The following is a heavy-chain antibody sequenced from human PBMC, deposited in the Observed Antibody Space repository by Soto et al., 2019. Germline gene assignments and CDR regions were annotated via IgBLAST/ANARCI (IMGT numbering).Heavy chain of an antibody. CDR3: ARHRGGYSSSWDLPHYFDY. J-gene: IGHJ4*02. CDR2: ISDSGGST. Sequence: PGGSLRLSCAASGFTFSSYAMSWVRQAPGKGLEWVSAISDSGGSTYYADSVKGRFTISRDNSKNTLYLQMNSLRAEDTAVYYCARHRGGYSSSWDLPHYFDYWGQGTLVTVSS. D-gene: IGHD6-13*01. CDR1: GFTFSSYA. V-gene: IGHV3-23*01.